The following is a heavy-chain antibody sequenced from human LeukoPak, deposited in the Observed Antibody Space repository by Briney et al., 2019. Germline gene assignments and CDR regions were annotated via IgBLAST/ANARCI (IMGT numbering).Heavy chain of an antibody. D-gene: IGHD7-27*01. Sequence: GGSLRLSCAASGFTFSSYAMHWVRQAPGKGLEWVAVISYDGSNKYCADSVKGRFTISRDNSKNTLYLQMNSLRAEDTAVYYCARAAGDRIGYHDLWGRGTLVTVSS. V-gene: IGHV3-30-3*01. J-gene: IGHJ2*01. CDR3: ARAAGDRIGYHDL. CDR1: GFTFSSYA. CDR2: ISYDGSNK.